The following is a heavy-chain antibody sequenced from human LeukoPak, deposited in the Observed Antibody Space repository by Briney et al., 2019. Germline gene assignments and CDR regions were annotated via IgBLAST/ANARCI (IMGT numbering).Heavy chain of an antibody. CDR2: TNPSSRNR. Sequence: ASVKVSCKASGYTFTDYEINWVRQASGQGLEWMGWTNPSSRNRAYAPKFEGRVTMTTDTSTSTAYMELRSLTSEDTAVYYCARNPSRSDTYFDLWGRGTLVTVSS. V-gene: IGHV1-8*01. D-gene: IGHD5-18*01. CDR3: ARNPSRSDTYFDL. J-gene: IGHJ4*02. CDR1: GYTFTDYE.